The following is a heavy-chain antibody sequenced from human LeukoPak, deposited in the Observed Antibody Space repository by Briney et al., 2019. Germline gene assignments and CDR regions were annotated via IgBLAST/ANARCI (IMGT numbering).Heavy chain of an antibody. CDR2: IYNSGST. CDR1: GGSIRSSY. D-gene: IGHD6-25*01. CDR3: ARSAIDAFDI. Sequence: SETLSLTGSVSGGSIRSSYWSWIRQPPGKGLECIGYIYNSGSTNYNPSLKSRVSISVDTSKNQFSLKLSSVTAADTAVYYCARSAIDAFDIWGQGTMVTVSS. V-gene: IGHV4-59*08. J-gene: IGHJ3*02.